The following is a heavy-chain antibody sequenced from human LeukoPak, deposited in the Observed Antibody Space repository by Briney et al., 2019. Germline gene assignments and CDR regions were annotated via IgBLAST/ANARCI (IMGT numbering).Heavy chain of an antibody. CDR1: GFTVNINY. CDR3: AKSYATTGAFDI. V-gene: IGHV3-53*01. CDR2: IYSGGST. D-gene: IGHD2-8*01. Sequence: TGGSLRLSCAASGFTVNINYMSWVRQAPGKGLEWVSVIYSGGSTYYADSVKGRFTISRDSSKNTLYLQMNSLRAEDTAVYYCAKSYATTGAFDIWGRGTMVTVSS. J-gene: IGHJ3*02.